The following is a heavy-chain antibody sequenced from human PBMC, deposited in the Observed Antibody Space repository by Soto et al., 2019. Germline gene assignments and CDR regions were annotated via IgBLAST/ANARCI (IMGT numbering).Heavy chain of an antibody. D-gene: IGHD3-10*01. V-gene: IGHV1-69*13. Sequence: SVKVSCKASGGTFSSYAISWVRQAPGQGLEWMGGIIPIFGTANYAQKFQGRVTITADESTSTAYMELSSLRSEDTAVYYCARDQVRGVIPYYYYSMDVWGQGTTVTVSS. CDR3: ARDQVRGVIPYYYYSMDV. CDR2: IIPIFGTA. CDR1: GGTFSSYA. J-gene: IGHJ6*02.